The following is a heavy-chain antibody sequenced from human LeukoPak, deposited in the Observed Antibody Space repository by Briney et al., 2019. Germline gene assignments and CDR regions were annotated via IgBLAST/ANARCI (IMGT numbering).Heavy chain of an antibody. D-gene: IGHD5/OR15-5a*01. CDR1: GYTFIDYY. J-gene: IGHJ5*02. CDR2: INPNNGVT. V-gene: IGHV1-2*02. Sequence: ASVKVSCKASGYTFIDYYMHWVRQAPGQGLEWMGWINPNNGVTKFAPKFQSRVTLTRDTSITTAYMDLSSLRSDDTAVYYCARQGGLRSNWNNWFDPWGQGTLVTVSS. CDR3: ARQGGLRSNWNNWFDP.